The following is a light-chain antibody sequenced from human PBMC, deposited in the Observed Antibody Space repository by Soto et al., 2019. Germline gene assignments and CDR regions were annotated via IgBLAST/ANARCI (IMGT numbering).Light chain of an antibody. Sequence: DIQLTQSPSFLSASVGDRVTITCRASQDISSYLAWYQQKPGKAPKLVNHGASTLQSGVPSRFSGSGSGTEFTLTISSLQPEDFATYYCQHLNSYPLTFGQGTKVDIK. CDR2: GAS. J-gene: IGKJ1*01. V-gene: IGKV1-9*01. CDR1: QDISSY. CDR3: QHLNSYPLT.